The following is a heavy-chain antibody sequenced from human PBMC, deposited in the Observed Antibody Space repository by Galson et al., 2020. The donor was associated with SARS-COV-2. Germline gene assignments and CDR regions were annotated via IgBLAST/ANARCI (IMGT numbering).Heavy chain of an antibody. CDR2: IYWNDDK. CDR3: AHSPITMIRGVLMFYFDY. CDR1: GFSLSTNGVG. D-gene: IGHD3-10*01. V-gene: IGHV2-5*01. Sequence: SGPTLVKPTQTLTLTCTFFGFSLSTNGVGVGWIRQPPGKALEWLAIIYWNDDKRYSPSLNRRLTITKDTSKNQVVLTMTNVGPVDTATYYCAHSPITMIRGVLMFYFDYWGQGTLVTVSS. J-gene: IGHJ4*02.